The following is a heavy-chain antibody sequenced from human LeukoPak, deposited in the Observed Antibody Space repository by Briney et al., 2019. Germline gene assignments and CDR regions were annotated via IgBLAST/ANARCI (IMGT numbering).Heavy chain of an antibody. V-gene: IGHV3-7*01. CDR3: ARGAGSY. D-gene: IGHD2-15*01. CDR1: GFTFSSSA. J-gene: IGHJ4*02. Sequence: GGSLRLSCAASGFTFSSSAMSWVRQAPGKGLEWVANIKQDGSEKYYVDSVKGRFTISRDNAKNSLYLQMNSLRAEDTAVYYCARGAGSYWGQGTLVTVSS. CDR2: IKQDGSEK.